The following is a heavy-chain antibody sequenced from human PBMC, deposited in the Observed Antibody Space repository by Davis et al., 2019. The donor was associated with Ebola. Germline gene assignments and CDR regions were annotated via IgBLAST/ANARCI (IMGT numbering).Heavy chain of an antibody. CDR1: GYTFTSYY. D-gene: IGHD1-1*01. Sequence: ASVKVSCKASGYTFTSYYMHWVRQAPGQGLEWMGIINPSGGSTSYAQKFQGRVTMTRDTSTSTAYMELSGLRSEDTAVYYCARGDDLYYYYYYMDVWGKGTTVTVSS. V-gene: IGHV1-46*01. J-gene: IGHJ6*03. CDR3: ARGDDLYYYYYYMDV. CDR2: INPSGGST.